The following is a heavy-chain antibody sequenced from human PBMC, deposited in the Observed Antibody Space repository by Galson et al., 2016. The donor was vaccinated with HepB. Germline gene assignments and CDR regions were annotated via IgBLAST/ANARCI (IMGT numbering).Heavy chain of an antibody. CDR2: LSTGSTYT. J-gene: IGHJ6*02. Sequence: SLRLSCAASGFSFSAYGFGWVRQAPGKGLEWVSSLSTGSTYTYYAHSVTGRVTVSRDNAKKSLFLEMNSLRPEDTAVYYCASERDYSKSFYHYGMDLWGQGTTVTVSS. CDR1: GFSFSAYG. V-gene: IGHV3-21*01. CDR3: ASERDYSKSFYHYGMDL. D-gene: IGHD4-11*01.